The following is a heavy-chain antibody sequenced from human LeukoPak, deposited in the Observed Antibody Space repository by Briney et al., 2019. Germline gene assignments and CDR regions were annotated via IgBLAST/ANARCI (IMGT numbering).Heavy chain of an antibody. CDR3: ARDRDWNLDY. V-gene: IGHV1-2*02. CDR2: INPNSGGT. D-gene: IGHD1-1*01. CDR1: GYIFSDYY. Sequence: LGASVKVSCKASGYIFSDYYMHWVRQAPGQGLEWMGWINPNSGGTNYAQKFQGRVTMTRDTSISTAYMELSRLKSDDTAVYYCARDRDWNLDYWGQGTLVTVSS. J-gene: IGHJ4*02.